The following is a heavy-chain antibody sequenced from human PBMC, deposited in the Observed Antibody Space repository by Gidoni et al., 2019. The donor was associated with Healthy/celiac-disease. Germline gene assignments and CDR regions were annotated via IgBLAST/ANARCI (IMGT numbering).Heavy chain of an antibody. CDR1: GGSVSSGSYY. J-gene: IGHJ4*02. V-gene: IGHV4-61*01. Sequence: QVQLQESGPGMVKPSETRSITCTVSGGSVSSGSYYWSWIRQPPGKGLEWIGYISYSGSTNYNPSLKSRVTISVDTSKNPFSLKLSSVTAADPAVYYCARWDRLGVWCRNWGQGTLVTVSS. D-gene: IGHD3-16*01. CDR3: ARWDRLGVWCRN. CDR2: ISYSGST.